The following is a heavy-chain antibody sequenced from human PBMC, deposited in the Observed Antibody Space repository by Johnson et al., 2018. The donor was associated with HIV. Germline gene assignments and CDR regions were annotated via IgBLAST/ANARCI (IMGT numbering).Heavy chain of an antibody. CDR2: ISWNSGRT. J-gene: IGHJ3*02. CDR1: GFIFDDYA. CDR3: AKNVRRIFIVDSSGYSLPMDSFDI. D-gene: IGHD3-22*01. V-gene: IGHV3-9*01. Sequence: EVQLVESGGGLVQPGRSLRLSCAASGFIFDDYAMHWVRQAPGKGLEWVSGISWNSGRTAYADSVRGRFTISRDNAKNSLYMQMNSLRAEDTALYYCAKNVRRIFIVDSSGYSLPMDSFDIWGQGTMVTVSS.